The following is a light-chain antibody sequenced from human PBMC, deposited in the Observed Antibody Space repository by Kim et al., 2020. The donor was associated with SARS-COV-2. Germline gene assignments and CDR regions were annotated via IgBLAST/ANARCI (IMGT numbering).Light chain of an antibody. CDR3: QQRSNWLT. J-gene: IGKJ4*01. Sequence: SLSPGERATLSCRASQSVSSYLAWYQQKPGQAPRLLIYDASNRATGIPARFSGSGSGTDFTLTIISLEPEDFAVYYCQQRSNWLTFGGGTKVEIK. V-gene: IGKV3-11*01. CDR1: QSVSSY. CDR2: DAS.